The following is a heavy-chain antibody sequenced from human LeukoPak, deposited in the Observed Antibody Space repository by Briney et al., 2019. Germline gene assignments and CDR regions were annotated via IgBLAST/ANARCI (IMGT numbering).Heavy chain of an antibody. CDR3: ARDVAADDI. J-gene: IGHJ3*02. V-gene: IGHV3-7*01. Sequence: GGSLRLSCVASGFTFSDYWMSWVRQAPGKGLEWVANIKQDGSEKYYVDSVKGRFTISRDNAKKSLYLKMNSLRGEDTAMYYCARDVAADDIWGQGTMVTVSS. CDR1: GFTFSDYW. CDR2: IKQDGSEK. D-gene: IGHD6-25*01.